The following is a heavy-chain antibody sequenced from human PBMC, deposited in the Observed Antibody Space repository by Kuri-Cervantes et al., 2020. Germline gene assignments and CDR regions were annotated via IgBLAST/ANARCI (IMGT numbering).Heavy chain of an antibody. D-gene: IGHD6-6*01. V-gene: IGHV4-59*11. CDR2: IYYTGTT. J-gene: IGHJ6*02. Sequence: SETLSLTCTVSGGSMSSHYWTWIRQSPGKGLEWIGYIYYTGTTNYNPSLKRRVTMSVDTFTKQFTLKLSSVTAADTAMYYCARDSSSYYYYGMDVWGQGTTVTVSS. CDR1: GGSMSSHY. CDR3: ARDSSSYYYYGMDV.